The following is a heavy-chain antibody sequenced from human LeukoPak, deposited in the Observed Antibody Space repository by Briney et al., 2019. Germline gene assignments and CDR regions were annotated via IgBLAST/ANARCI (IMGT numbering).Heavy chain of an antibody. D-gene: IGHD5/OR15-5a*01. J-gene: IGHJ4*02. CDR1: GFTFSSYA. V-gene: IGHV3-23*01. Sequence: GGSLRLSCAASGFTFSSYAMSWVRQAPGKGLEWVSAISGPAGSWDYADSVKGRFTISRDNSKNTLFLQMNSLRAGDTAIYYCAKKVGLVSAPLYYFDVWGQGTLVTVSS. CDR3: AKKVGLVSAPLYYFDV. CDR2: ISGPAGSW.